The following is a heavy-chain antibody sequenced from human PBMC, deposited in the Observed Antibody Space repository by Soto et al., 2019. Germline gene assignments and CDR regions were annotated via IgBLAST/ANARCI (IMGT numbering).Heavy chain of an antibody. CDR3: VRVVAIPGYPDN. CDR1: GGTFSSYA. V-gene: IGHV1-69*12. Sequence: QVQLVQSGAEVRQPASSVKVSCKTSGGTFSSYAISWVRQAPGQGLEWMGGIVPIVDTSTYAQKFQGRVTITADESMSTVYMELSSQRSDDTAVYYCVRVVAIPGYPDNWGQGTLVTVSS. D-gene: IGHD5-12*01. CDR2: IVPIVDTS. J-gene: IGHJ4*02.